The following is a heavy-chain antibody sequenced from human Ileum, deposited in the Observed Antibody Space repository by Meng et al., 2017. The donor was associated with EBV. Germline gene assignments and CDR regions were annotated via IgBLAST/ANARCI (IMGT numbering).Heavy chain of an antibody. CDR3: ARRSGWY. Sequence: QVQLVQSGAEVNKPGASVKVSCKAAGYTFTSQYMHWVRQAPGQGLEWMGTINPSGGSTTYAQKFQGRVTMTRDTSTSTVYMELSSLRSEDTAVYYCARRSGWYWGQGTLVTVSS. J-gene: IGHJ4*02. CDR1: GYTFTSQY. D-gene: IGHD6-19*01. V-gene: IGHV1-46*01. CDR2: INPSGGST.